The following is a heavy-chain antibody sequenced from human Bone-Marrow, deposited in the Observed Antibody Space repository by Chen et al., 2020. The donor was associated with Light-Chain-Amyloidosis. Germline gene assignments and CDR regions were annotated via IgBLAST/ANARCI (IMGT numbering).Heavy chain of an antibody. CDR3: ARRRDGYNFDY. V-gene: IGHV5-51*01. Sequence: EVQLEQSGPEVKKPWESLKISRKGAGYTFPNYWIGWVRQMPGKGLEWMGVIYPDDSDARYSPSFEGQVTISADKSITTAYLQWRSLKASDTAMYYCARRRDGYNFDYWGQGTLVTVSS. CDR2: IYPDDSDA. CDR1: GYTFPNYW. J-gene: IGHJ4*02. D-gene: IGHD5-12*01.